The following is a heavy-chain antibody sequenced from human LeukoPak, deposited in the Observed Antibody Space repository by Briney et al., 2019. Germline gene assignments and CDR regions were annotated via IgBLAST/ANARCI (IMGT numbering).Heavy chain of an antibody. D-gene: IGHD2-8*01. CDR3: ARGGVVRGYPDY. CDR2: IIPILGIA. V-gene: IGHV1-69*16. CDR1: GGTFSSYT. Sequence: SVKVSCKASGGTFSSYTISWVRQAPGQGLEWMGRIIPILGIANYAQKFQGRVTITTDESTSTAYMELSSLRSEDTAVYYCARGGVVRGYPDYWGQGTLVTVSS. J-gene: IGHJ4*02.